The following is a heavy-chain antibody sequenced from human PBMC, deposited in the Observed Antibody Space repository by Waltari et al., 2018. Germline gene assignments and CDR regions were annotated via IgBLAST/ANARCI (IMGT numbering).Heavy chain of an antibody. J-gene: IGHJ4*02. D-gene: IGHD1-1*01. CDR1: GFTFTRYW. V-gene: IGHV3-7*03. CDR2: INQGGSDK. CDR3: ARTGDDY. Sequence: VQLVESGGGLVQPGGSLSLSCAASGFTFTRYWVSGVRQAPGKGLECVANINQGGSDKNYVDSVKGRFTISRDNAKNSLYLQMNSLRAEDTAVYYCARTGDDYWGQGTLVTVSS.